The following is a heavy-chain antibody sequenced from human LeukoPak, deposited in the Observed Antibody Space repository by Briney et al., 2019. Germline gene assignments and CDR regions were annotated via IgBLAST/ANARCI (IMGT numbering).Heavy chain of an antibody. CDR2: IRQDGNEI. CDR3: ARDDEYCSSTSCYPNNWFDP. V-gene: IGHV3-7*01. CDR1: GFIFSSSW. J-gene: IGHJ5*02. Sequence: PGGSLRLSCAASGFIFSSSWMTWVRQAPGLGLEWVANIRQDGNEIFYVDSVKGRFTISRDNAKNSLYLQMNSLRAEDTAVYYCARDDEYCSSTSCYPNNWFDPWGQGTLVTVSS. D-gene: IGHD2-2*01.